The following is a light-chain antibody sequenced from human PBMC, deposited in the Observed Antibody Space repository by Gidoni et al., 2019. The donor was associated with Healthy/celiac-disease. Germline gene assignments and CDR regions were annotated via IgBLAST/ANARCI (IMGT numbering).Light chain of an antibody. CDR3: SSYTSSSTRV. J-gene: IGLJ2*01. V-gene: IGLV2-14*01. CDR1: SSDVGGYNY. Sequence: QSALPQPASVSGSPGQSITISCTGTSSDVGGYNYVSWYQQHPGKAPQLMIYEVSNRPSGVSNRVSGSKSGNTASLTIAGLQAEDEADYYCSSYTSSSTRVFGGGTKLTVL. CDR2: EVS.